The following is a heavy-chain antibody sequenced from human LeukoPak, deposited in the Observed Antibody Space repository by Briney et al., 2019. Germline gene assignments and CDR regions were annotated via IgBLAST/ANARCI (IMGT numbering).Heavy chain of an antibody. D-gene: IGHD3-10*01. CDR3: ARDSRLLWFGEFNFDY. J-gene: IGHJ4*02. V-gene: IGHV3-7*01. CDR1: GFTFSSYS. Sequence: PGGSLRLSCAASGFTFSSYSMNWVRQAPGKGLEWVANIKQDGSEKYYVDSVKGRFTISRDNAKNSLYLQMNSLRVEDTAVYYCARDSRLLWFGEFNFDYWGQGTLVTVSS. CDR2: IKQDGSEK.